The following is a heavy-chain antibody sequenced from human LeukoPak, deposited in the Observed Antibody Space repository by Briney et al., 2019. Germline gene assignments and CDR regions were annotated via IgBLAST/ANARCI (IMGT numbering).Heavy chain of an antibody. Sequence: GGSLRLSCAASGFTFSDYRMHWVRQAPGKGLEWVANINQDGSEKYYVDPMKGRFTVSRDNAKNSLYLQMDSLRAEDTAVYYCARGGTFVSDYWGQGTLVTVSS. J-gene: IGHJ4*02. V-gene: IGHV3-7*01. CDR1: GFTFSDYR. CDR3: ARGGTFVSDY. D-gene: IGHD2-15*01. CDR2: INQDGSEK.